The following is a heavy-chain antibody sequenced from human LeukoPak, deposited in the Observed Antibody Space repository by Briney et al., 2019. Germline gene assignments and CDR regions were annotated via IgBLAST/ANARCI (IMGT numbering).Heavy chain of an antibody. CDR3: AKVVGGSGWWVDY. CDR1: GFTFSSYA. J-gene: IGHJ4*02. V-gene: IGHV3-23*01. CDR2: ISGSGGST. D-gene: IGHD6-19*01. Sequence: TGGSLRLSCAASGFTFSSYAMSWVRQAPGKGLEWVSAISGSGGSTYYADSVKGRFTISRDNSKNTLYLQMNSPRAEDTAVYYCAKVVGGSGWWVDYWGQGTLVTVSS.